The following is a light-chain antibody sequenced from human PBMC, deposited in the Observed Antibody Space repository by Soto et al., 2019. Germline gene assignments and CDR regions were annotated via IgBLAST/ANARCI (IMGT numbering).Light chain of an antibody. Sequence: EIVVTQSPGTLSLSPGERATLSCRASQSVPKNYLAWYQQKPGQAPRLLIYGPSGRATGIPDRFSGSGSGTDFTLSISRLEPEDFAVYYCHQYATSPQTFGQGTKVEIK. V-gene: IGKV3-20*01. CDR1: QSVPKNY. CDR3: HQYATSPQT. J-gene: IGKJ1*01. CDR2: GPS.